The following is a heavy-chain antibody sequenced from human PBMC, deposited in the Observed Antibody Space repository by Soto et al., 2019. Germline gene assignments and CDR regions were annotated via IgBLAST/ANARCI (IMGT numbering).Heavy chain of an antibody. CDR2: ICSRSQTI. CDR1: EFMFSGYS. V-gene: IGHV3-48*02. J-gene: IGHJ4*02. D-gene: IGHD1-26*01. Sequence: GGSLRLSCGVSEFMFSGYSMNWVRQAPGKGLEWLSYICSRSQTIYYADSVKGRFTISRDNAKNSLYLQMDSLRDEDTAVYFFAREEIMGTRSFDYWGQGTLVTVSS. CDR3: AREEIMGTRSFDY.